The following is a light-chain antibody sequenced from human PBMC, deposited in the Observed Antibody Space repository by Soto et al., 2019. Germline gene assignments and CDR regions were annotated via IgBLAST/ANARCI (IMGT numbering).Light chain of an antibody. V-gene: IGKV3-20*01. CDR3: QQYGSSPRFT. J-gene: IGKJ3*01. CDR2: GAS. CDR1: QGVSSNS. Sequence: IVLTQSPGTLSLSPGERATLSCRASQGVSSNSLAWYQQKPGQAPRLLVYGASSRATGIPDRFSASGSGTDFTLTINRLEPEDCAVYYCQQYGSSPRFTFGPGTKVEI.